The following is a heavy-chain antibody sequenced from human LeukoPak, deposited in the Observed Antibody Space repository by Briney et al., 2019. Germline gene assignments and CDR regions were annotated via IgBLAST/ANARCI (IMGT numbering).Heavy chain of an antibody. CDR1: GDSISSGSYY. Sequence: SQTLSLTCTVSGDSISSGSYYWSWIRQPAGKGLEWTGRIYTSGSTNYNPSLKSRVTISVDTSKNQFSLKLSSVTAADTAVYYCAREEYYSDNSGYYPDFWGQGTLVTVSS. J-gene: IGHJ4*02. CDR3: AREEYYSDNSGYYPDF. D-gene: IGHD3-22*01. CDR2: IYTSGST. V-gene: IGHV4-61*02.